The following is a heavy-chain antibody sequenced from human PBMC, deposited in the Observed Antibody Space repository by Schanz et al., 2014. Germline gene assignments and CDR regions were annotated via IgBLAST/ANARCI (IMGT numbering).Heavy chain of an antibody. J-gene: IGHJ4*02. CDR3: VRVSFADPRLYRGMDRDIDY. V-gene: IGHV3-21*01. D-gene: IGHD5-18*01. Sequence: EVHLVESGGGLVQPGGSLRLSCTASGFGFSSYSMNWVRQAPGKGLEWVSSISTSGTYMYIADSLKGRLTISRDDAKKSMYLQMNNLRAEDTAVYYCVRVSFADPRLYRGMDRDIDYWGQGTLVTVSS. CDR2: ISTSGTYM. CDR1: GFGFSSYS.